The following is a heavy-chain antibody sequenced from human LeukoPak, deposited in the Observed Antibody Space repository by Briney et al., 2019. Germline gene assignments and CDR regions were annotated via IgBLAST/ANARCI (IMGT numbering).Heavy chain of an antibody. Sequence: SQTLSLTCTVSGGSINSGSYYWSWIRQPAGKGLEWIGRIYTSGSTNYNPSLKSRVSIAVDTSKNQFSLKLSSVTAADTAVYYCARGAAASFDYWGQGTLVTVSS. CDR2: IYTSGST. D-gene: IGHD3-16*01. V-gene: IGHV4-61*02. CDR3: ARGAAASFDY. CDR1: GGSINSGSYY. J-gene: IGHJ4*02.